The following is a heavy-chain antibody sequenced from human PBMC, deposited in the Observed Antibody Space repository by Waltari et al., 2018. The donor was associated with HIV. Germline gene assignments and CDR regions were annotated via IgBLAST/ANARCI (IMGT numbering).Heavy chain of an antibody. CDR1: GYSISRGYY. J-gene: IGHJ4*02. D-gene: IGHD3-16*02. Sequence: QVQLQESGPGLVKPSETLSLTCAFSGYSISRGYYWGWIRQPPGKGLEWIGSIYHSGSTYYNPSLKSRVTISVDTSKNQFSLKLSSVTAADTAVYYCASAFIEYFDYWGQGTLVTVSS. CDR2: IYHSGST. CDR3: ASAFIEYFDY. V-gene: IGHV4-38-2*01.